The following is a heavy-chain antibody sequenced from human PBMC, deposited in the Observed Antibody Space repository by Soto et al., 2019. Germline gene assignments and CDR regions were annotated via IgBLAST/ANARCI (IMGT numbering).Heavy chain of an antibody. D-gene: IGHD5-12*01. CDR2: ISYDGSNK. J-gene: IGHJ6*02. V-gene: IGHV3-30-3*01. CDR3: ARDLYRFNSSYGFSMDV. Sequence: QVQLVESGGGVVQPGRSLRLSCAASGFTFSSYAMHWVRQAPGKGLEWVAVISYDGSNKYYADSGKGRFPISRDNSKNTLDLQMSCLSAEDTAVYYCARDLYRFNSSYGFSMDVWGQGTTVTVS. CDR1: GFTFSSYA.